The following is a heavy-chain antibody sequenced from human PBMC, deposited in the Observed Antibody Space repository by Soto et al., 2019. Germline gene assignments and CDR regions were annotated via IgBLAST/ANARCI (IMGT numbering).Heavy chain of an antibody. CDR1: GFTSNDYA. CDR2: IYYNSDRI. V-gene: IGHV3-9*02. J-gene: IGHJ4*02. Sequence: EVKLVESGGGLVQPGRSLRLSCAASGFTSNDYAMHWVRQAPGKGLEWVSGIYYNSDRIDYGDSVKGRFATSRDNAKNSLYLQMNSQRPEDTAVYYCVKDVLPGGADYWGPGTLVTVSS. D-gene: IGHD3-16*01. CDR3: VKDVLPGGADY.